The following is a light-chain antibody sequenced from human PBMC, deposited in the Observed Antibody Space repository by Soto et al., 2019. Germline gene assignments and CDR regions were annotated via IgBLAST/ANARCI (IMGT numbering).Light chain of an antibody. J-gene: IGLJ3*02. CDR1: SSDVGSYNL. Sequence: QSALTQPASVSGSPGQSITISCTGTSSDVGSYNLVSWYQQHPGKAPKLMIYEGSKRPSGVSNRFSGSKSGNTASLTISGLQAEDEADYYCCSYAGSSTPNRVFGGGTKVTVL. V-gene: IGLV2-23*01. CDR3: CSYAGSSTPNRV. CDR2: EGS.